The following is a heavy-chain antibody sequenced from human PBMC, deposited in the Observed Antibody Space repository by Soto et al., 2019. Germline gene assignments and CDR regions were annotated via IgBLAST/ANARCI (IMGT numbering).Heavy chain of an antibody. J-gene: IGHJ6*02. CDR2: INPYNGNT. CDR1: GFTFSIYG. V-gene: IGHV1-18*01. D-gene: IGHD2-15*01. Sequence: QVQLVQSGAEVKKPGASLKVSCKASGFTFSIYGIAWVRQAPGQGLEWMGWINPYNGNTNYAQKFQDRVTMTTDTSTSTGYMELRSLRSDDTAVYYCARVVAAAPVYYGMDVWGQGTTVTVSS. CDR3: ARVVAAAPVYYGMDV.